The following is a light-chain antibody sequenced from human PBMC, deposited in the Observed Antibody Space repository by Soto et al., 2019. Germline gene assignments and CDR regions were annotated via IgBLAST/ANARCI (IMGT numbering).Light chain of an antibody. CDR3: QQYNNWPFS. CDR1: QGVTTN. Sequence: EILMTQSPATLSVCPGEGDRLSWRAGQGVTTNFAWYQQKSGQSPRLLIYDVSSRATGVPSRFGGTGSETDVTLTSSGLQSEDSAIYFCQQYNNWPFSFGPGTRLEIK. V-gene: IGKV3-15*01. J-gene: IGKJ5*01. CDR2: DVS.